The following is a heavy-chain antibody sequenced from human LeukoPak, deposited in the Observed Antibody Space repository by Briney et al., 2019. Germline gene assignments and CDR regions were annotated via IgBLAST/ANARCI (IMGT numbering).Heavy chain of an antibody. J-gene: IGHJ4*02. CDR1: GGSFSGYY. D-gene: IGHD1-26*01. V-gene: IGHV4-34*01. CDR3: ARGRVGATTRGAAFDY. CDR2: INHSGST. Sequence: SETLSLTCAVYGGSFSGYYWSWIRQPPGKGLEWIGEINHSGSTNYNPSLKSRVTISVDTSKNQFSLKLSSVTAADTAVYYCARGRVGATTRGAAFDYWGQGTLVTVSS.